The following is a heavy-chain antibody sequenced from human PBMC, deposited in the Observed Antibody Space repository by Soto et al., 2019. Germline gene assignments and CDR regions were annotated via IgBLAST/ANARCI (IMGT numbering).Heavy chain of an antibody. CDR1: GFTFSSYS. J-gene: IGHJ4*02. V-gene: IGHV3-21*01. D-gene: IGHD6-13*01. Sequence: GGSLRLSCAASGFTFSSYSMNWVRQAPGKGLEWVSSISRSSSYIYYAASVKGRFTISRDNAKKSLYLQMNSLRAEDTAVYYCASNVARIASFDYWGQGTLVTVSS. CDR2: ISRSSSYI. CDR3: ASNVARIASFDY.